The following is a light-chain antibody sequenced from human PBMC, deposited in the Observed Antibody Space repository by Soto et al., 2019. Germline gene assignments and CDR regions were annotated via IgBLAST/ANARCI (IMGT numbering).Light chain of an antibody. V-gene: IGKV3-11*01. Sequence: EIVLTQSPDTLSLSPGERATLSCRASQSVSSYLAWYQQKPGQAPRLLIYDASNRATDIPARFSGSGSGTEFTLTIGSLEPEDFAVYFCQQRSSWPLTFGGGTKVGIK. CDR3: QQRSSWPLT. J-gene: IGKJ4*01. CDR1: QSVSSY. CDR2: DAS.